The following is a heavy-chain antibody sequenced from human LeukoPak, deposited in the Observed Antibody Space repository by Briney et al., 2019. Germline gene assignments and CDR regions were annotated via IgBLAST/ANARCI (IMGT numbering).Heavy chain of an antibody. V-gene: IGHV4-31*03. J-gene: IGHJ6*02. CDR3: ARAKNDEYYYYGMDV. D-gene: IGHD6-6*01. CDR2: IYYSGST. Sequence: PSQTLSLTCTVSGGSISSGGYYWSWIRQHPGKGLEWIGYIYYSGSTYYNPSLKSRVTISVDTSKNQFSLKLSSVTAADTAVYYCARAKNDEYYYYGMDVWGQGTTVTVSS. CDR1: GGSISSGGYY.